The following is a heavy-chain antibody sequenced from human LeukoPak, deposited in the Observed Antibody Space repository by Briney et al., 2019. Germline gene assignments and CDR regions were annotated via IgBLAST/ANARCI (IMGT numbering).Heavy chain of an antibody. V-gene: IGHV3-9*01. CDR3: AKGLTYVPAASLDY. Sequence: GGSLRLSCAASGFTFDDYAMHWVRQAPGKGLEWVSGISWNSGSIGYADSVEGRFTISRDNAKNSLYLQMNSLRAEDTALYYCAKGLTYVPAASLDYWGQGTLVTVSS. CDR1: GFTFDDYA. J-gene: IGHJ4*02. D-gene: IGHD2-2*01. CDR2: ISWNSGSI.